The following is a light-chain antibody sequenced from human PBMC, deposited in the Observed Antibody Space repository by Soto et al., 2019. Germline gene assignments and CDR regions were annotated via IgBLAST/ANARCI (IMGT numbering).Light chain of an antibody. V-gene: IGKV4-1*01. J-gene: IGKJ1*01. CDR3: QQYYSTPPT. CDR2: WAS. CDR1: QDVSSSSSNKNY. Sequence: DIVMTQSPGSLAVSLGERATINCKSSQDVSSSSSNKNYLAWYRQKPGQPPRVLIYWASTRESGVPDRFSGCGSETDFTLTFSSVQAEDAAVYYCQQYYSTPPTFGQGTKVEIK.